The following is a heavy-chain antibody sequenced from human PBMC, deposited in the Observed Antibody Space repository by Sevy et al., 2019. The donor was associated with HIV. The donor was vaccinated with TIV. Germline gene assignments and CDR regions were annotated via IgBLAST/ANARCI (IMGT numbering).Heavy chain of an antibody. D-gene: IGHD1-26*01. J-gene: IGHJ4*02. CDR3: ARDAISGSYYYFDY. CDR1: GYTFTGYY. V-gene: IGHV1-2*02. CDR2: INPNSGGT. Sequence: ASVKVSCKASGYTFTGYYMHWVRQAPGQGLEWMGWINPNSGGTNYAQKFQGRVTMTRDTSISTAYMELSRLRSDDTAVYYCARDAISGSYYYFDYWGQGTLVTVSS.